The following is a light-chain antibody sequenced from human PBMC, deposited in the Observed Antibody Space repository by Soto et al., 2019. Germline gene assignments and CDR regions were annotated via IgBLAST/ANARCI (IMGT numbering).Light chain of an antibody. CDR2: KAS. CDR3: QHYASYPLT. J-gene: IGKJ4*01. V-gene: IGKV1-5*03. CDR1: QSISFW. Sequence: DIQVTQSPSTLSASVGDRVTITCRASQSISFWLAWYQQKPGKAPNLLIYKASTLNSGVPSKFSGSGSGTEFTLTISSLQPDDFATYYCQHYASYPLTFGGGTKVEIK.